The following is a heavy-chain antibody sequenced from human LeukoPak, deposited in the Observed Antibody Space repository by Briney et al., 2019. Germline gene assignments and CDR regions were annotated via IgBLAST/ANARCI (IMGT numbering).Heavy chain of an antibody. CDR1: GYTSTSYA. V-gene: IGHV1-3*03. Sequence: ASLKVSCKASGYTSTSYAIHWVRQAPGQRLEWMGWINVGNGNTKYSQGFQGRVTITRDTSASTAYMELSSLRSEDMAVYYCARSLYSSGQVIDYWGQGTLVTVSS. J-gene: IGHJ4*02. D-gene: IGHD6-19*01. CDR3: ARSLYSSGQVIDY. CDR2: INVGNGNT.